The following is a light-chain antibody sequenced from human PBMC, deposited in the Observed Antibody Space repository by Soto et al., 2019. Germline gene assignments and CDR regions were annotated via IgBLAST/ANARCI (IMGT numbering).Light chain of an antibody. CDR3: QQYGSSPWT. J-gene: IGKJ1*01. V-gene: IGKV3-20*01. Sequence: EIVLTQSPDTLSLSPGERATLSCRASQSVSSSYLAGYQQTPGQAPRLLIYGASSRATGIPDRFSGSGSGTDFTLTISRLEPEDFAVYYCQQYGSSPWTFGQGTKVEIK. CDR2: GAS. CDR1: QSVSSSY.